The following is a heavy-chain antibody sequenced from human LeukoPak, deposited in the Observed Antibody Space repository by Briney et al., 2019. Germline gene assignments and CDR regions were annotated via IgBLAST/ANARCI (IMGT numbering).Heavy chain of an antibody. J-gene: IGHJ5*02. CDR2: IYYSGST. CDR1: GGSISSSSYY. CDR3: ARTAYLWFGEFLPRGEGWFDP. V-gene: IGHV4-39*01. D-gene: IGHD3-10*01. Sequence: SETLSLTCTVSGGSISSSSYYWGWIRQPPGKGLEWIGSIYYSGSTYYNPSLKSRGTISVDTSKNQFSLKLSSVTAADTAVYYCARTAYLWFGEFLPRGEGWFDPWGQGTLVTVSS.